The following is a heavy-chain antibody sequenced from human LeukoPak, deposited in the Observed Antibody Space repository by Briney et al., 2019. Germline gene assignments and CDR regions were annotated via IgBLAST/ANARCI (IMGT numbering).Heavy chain of an antibody. D-gene: IGHD3-22*01. V-gene: IGHV1-69*05. CDR1: GGTFSSYA. Sequence: GASVKVSCKASGGTFSSYAISWVRQAPGQGLEWMGRIIPIFGTANYAQKFQGRATITTDESTSTAYMELSSLRSDDTAVYYCASPEKNLYYDSSGGSLDYWGQGTLVTVSS. J-gene: IGHJ4*02. CDR2: IIPIFGTA. CDR3: ASPEKNLYYDSSGGSLDY.